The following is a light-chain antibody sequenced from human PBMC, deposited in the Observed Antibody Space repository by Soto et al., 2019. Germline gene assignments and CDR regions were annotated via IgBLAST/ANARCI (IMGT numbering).Light chain of an antibody. J-gene: IGKJ3*01. Sequence: IVLTQSPGTLSLTPGERATLSCRASQSVSSSYLAWYQQKPGQAPRLLIYGASSRATGIPDRFSGSGSGTDLTITISRLEPEDFGVYYCQQYGSSPPFTFGPGTRVDIK. CDR2: GAS. V-gene: IGKV3-20*01. CDR3: QQYGSSPPFT. CDR1: QSVSSSY.